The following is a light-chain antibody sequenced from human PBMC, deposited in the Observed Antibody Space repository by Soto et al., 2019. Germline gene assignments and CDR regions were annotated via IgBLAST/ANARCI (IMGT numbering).Light chain of an antibody. CDR1: QGISSA. J-gene: IGKJ5*01. CDR3: QQFNSYPIT. Sequence: AIQLTQSPSSLSASVGDRITITCRASQGISSALAWYQQKPGKAPKLLIYDASSLESGVPSRFSGSGSGTDFTLTISSLQPEDFATYYCQQFNSYPITFGQGTRLEIK. V-gene: IGKV1-13*02. CDR2: DAS.